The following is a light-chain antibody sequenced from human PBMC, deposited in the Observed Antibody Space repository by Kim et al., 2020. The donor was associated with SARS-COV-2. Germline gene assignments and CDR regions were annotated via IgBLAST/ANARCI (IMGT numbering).Light chain of an antibody. CDR1: SLRSYY. V-gene: IGLV3-19*01. CDR2: GKN. Sequence: SSELTQDPAVSVALGQTVRITCQGDSLRSYYASWYQQKPGQAPVLVIYGKNNRPSGIPDQFSGSSSGNTASLTITGAQAEDEADYYCNSRDSSGNVVFGG. CDR3: NSRDSSGNVV. J-gene: IGLJ2*01.